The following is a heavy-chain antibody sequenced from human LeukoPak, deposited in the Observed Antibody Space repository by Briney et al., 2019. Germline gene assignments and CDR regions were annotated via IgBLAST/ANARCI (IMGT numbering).Heavy chain of an antibody. Sequence: GASVKVSCKASGYTFTGYYIHWVRQAPGQGLEWMGWINPNSGGTNYGQKFQGRVTMTRDTSISTAYMELSRLRSDDTAVYYCARFSSGSYGEDYWGQGTLVTVSS. D-gene: IGHD1-26*01. CDR3: ARFSSGSYGEDY. V-gene: IGHV1-2*02. CDR1: GYTFTGYY. CDR2: INPNSGGT. J-gene: IGHJ4*02.